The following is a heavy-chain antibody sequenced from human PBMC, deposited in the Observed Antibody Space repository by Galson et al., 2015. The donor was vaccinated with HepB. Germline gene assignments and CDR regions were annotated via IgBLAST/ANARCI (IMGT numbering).Heavy chain of an antibody. CDR1: GFTFSSYA. Sequence: SLRLSCAASGFTFSSYAVSWVRQAPGKGLEWVSAISGSGGSTYYADSVKGRFTISRDNSKNTLYLQMNSLRAEDTAVYYCAKVPLWFGESGASEYWGQGTLVTVSS. CDR3: AKVPLWFGESGASEY. V-gene: IGHV3-23*01. D-gene: IGHD3-10*01. J-gene: IGHJ4*02. CDR2: ISGSGGST.